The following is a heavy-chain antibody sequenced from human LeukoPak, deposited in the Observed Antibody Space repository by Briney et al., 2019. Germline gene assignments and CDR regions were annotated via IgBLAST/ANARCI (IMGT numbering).Heavy chain of an antibody. CDR1: GYTFTGYY. V-gene: IGHV1-2*04. Sequence: ASVKVSCKASGYTFTGYYMHWVRQAPGQGLEWMGWINPNSGGTNYAQKFQGWVAMTRDTSISTAYMELSRLRSDDTAVYYCARAVSSRSNWFDPWGQGTLVTVSS. D-gene: IGHD2-2*01. CDR3: ARAVSSRSNWFDP. J-gene: IGHJ5*02. CDR2: INPNSGGT.